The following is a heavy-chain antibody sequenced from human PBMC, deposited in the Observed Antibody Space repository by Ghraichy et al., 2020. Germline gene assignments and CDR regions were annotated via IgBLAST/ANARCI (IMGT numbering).Heavy chain of an antibody. J-gene: IGHJ4*02. V-gene: IGHV4-34*01. D-gene: IGHD2-8*01. CDR3: ARYCTNGVCYSFDY. Sequence: SETLSLTCAVYGGSFSGYYWSWIRQPPGKGLEWIGEINHSGSTNYNPSLKSRVTISVDTSKNQFSLKLSSVTAADTAVYYCARYCTNGVCYSFDYWGQGTLVTVSS. CDR2: INHSGST. CDR1: GGSFSGYY.